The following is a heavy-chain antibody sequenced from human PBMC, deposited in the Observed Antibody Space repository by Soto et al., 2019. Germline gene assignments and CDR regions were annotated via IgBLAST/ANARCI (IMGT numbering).Heavy chain of an antibody. J-gene: IGHJ4*02. Sequence: GGSLRLSCAASGFTFSSYGMHWVRQAPGKGLEWVAVISYHGKNKYYADSVQGRFSISRDNSESTLYLQLNSLRPEDTAVYYCAKDWFDDARGSYGLMDYWGRGTLVTVSS. D-gene: IGHD3-16*01. V-gene: IGHV3-30*18. CDR3: AKDWFDDARGSYGLMDY. CDR2: ISYHGKNK. CDR1: GFTFSSYG.